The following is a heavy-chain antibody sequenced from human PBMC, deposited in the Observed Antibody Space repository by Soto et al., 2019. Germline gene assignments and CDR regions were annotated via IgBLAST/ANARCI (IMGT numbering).Heavy chain of an antibody. V-gene: IGHV3-30*18. J-gene: IGHJ4*02. CDR3: TKDQDAAAAD. CDR2: ISYDGRSK. D-gene: IGHD6-13*01. Sequence: QVQLVESGGGVVQPGRSLRLSCAASGFTFSSYGMHWVRQAPGKGLEWVAVISYDGRSKYYADSVKGRFTISRDNSKNTLNLQMNSLRAEDTAVYYCTKDQDAAAADWGQGTLVTVSS. CDR1: GFTFSSYG.